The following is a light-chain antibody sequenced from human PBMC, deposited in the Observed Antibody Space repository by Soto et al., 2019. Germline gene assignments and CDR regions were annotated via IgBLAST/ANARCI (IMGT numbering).Light chain of an antibody. CDR3: QSYDSSVRVEYV. Sequence: HSALAQPPSVSAAPGQTVTISCTGSSSNIGAGYAVHWYQQVPGTAPKLLIYGNINRPPGVPDRFSGSKSGTSASRVITGLQAEDEADYYCQSYDSSVRVEYVFGTGTKVTVL. V-gene: IGLV1-40*01. J-gene: IGLJ1*01. CDR2: GNI. CDR1: SSNIGAGYA.